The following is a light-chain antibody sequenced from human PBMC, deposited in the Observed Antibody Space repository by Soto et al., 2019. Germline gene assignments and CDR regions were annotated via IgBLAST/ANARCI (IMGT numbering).Light chain of an antibody. Sequence: DIQMTQSPSSLSASVGDRVTITCRASQSISGFLTWYQQLPGKAPKLLIFAASGLQSGVPSRFSGSGSGTEFTLTISSLQPDDFATYYCQQYNSYSWTFGQGTKVDIK. J-gene: IGKJ1*01. CDR3: QQYNSYSWT. CDR2: AAS. CDR1: QSISGF. V-gene: IGKV1-5*01.